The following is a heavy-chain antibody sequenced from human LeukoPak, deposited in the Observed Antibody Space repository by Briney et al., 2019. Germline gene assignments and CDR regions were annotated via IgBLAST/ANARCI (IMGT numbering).Heavy chain of an antibody. J-gene: IGHJ4*02. V-gene: IGHV3-7*01. D-gene: IGHD3-10*01. Sequence: PGGSLRLSCVVSGFTFSSYWMSWVRQAPGKGLEWVANIKQDGSEKYYVDSVKGRFPISRDNAKNSLYLQMNSLRAEDTAVYYCARSMVRGVISVPYYWGQGTLVTVSS. CDR2: IKQDGSEK. CDR1: GFTFSSYW. CDR3: ARSMVRGVISVPYY.